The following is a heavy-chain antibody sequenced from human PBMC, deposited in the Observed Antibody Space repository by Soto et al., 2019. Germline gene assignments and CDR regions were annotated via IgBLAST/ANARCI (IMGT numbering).Heavy chain of an antibody. CDR3: AKDHGSRWYEIDY. V-gene: IGHV3-23*01. Sequence: EVQLLESGGGLVQPGGSLRLSCAASGFTFSNYAVTWVRQAPGKGLEWVSTISGSGGSTYYADYVKGRFTISRDNSKNTRYLQMNSLRAEDTAVYYCAKDHGSRWYEIDYWCQGTLVTFSS. D-gene: IGHD6-13*01. CDR2: ISGSGGST. CDR1: GFTFSNYA. J-gene: IGHJ4*02.